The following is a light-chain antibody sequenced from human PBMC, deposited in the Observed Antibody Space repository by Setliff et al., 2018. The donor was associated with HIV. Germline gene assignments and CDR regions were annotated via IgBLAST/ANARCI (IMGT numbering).Light chain of an antibody. Sequence: ALAQPASVSGSPGQSITISCTGTSNDVGGYNYVCWYQQHPGKAPKLMIYEVTNRPSGVSYRFSGSKSGNTASLTISGLQAEDEADYYCSSFGSSNTHVFGTGTKVTVL. CDR1: SNDVGGYNY. J-gene: IGLJ1*01. CDR2: EVT. CDR3: SSFGSSNTHV. V-gene: IGLV2-14*01.